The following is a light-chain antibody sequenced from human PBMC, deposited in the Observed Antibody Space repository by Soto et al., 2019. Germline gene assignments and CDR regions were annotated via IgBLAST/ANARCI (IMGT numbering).Light chain of an antibody. V-gene: IGKV3D-15*01. J-gene: IGKJ1*01. CDR1: QSVSSN. CDR2: GAS. Sequence: EIVMTQSPATLSVSPGERATLSCRASQSVSSNLAWYQQKPGQAPSLLIYGASTRATGIPARFSGSGSGTDFTLIISSLQSADFAVYYCQLYNNWPRTFGQGTKVEIK. CDR3: QLYNNWPRT.